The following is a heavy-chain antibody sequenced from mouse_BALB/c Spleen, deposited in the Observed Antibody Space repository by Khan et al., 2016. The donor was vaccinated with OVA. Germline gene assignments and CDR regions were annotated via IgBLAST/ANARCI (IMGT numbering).Heavy chain of an antibody. D-gene: IGHD2-10*01. Sequence: VQLQESGAELARPGASVKMSCKASGYTFTSYTMHWVKQRPGQGLEWIGYINPSNSYTNYNQKFKDKATLTADKSSSTAYMQLSSLTSEDSAVXYCARAGPYYGNYGAWFAYWGQGTLVTVSA. CDR3: ARAGPYYGNYGAWFAY. J-gene: IGHJ3*01. V-gene: IGHV1-4*01. CDR2: INPSNSYT. CDR1: GYTFTSYT.